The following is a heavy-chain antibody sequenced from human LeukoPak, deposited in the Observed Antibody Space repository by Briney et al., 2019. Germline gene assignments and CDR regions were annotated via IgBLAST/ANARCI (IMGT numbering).Heavy chain of an antibody. CDR2: IGTSSSFI. CDR1: GFTFSSYT. D-gene: IGHD4-17*01. CDR3: ARDLYGDYSFDY. J-gene: IGHJ4*02. V-gene: IGHV3-21*01. Sequence: GGSLRLSCAASGFTFSSYTMNWVRQAPGKGLEWVSSIGTSSSFICYADSVKGRFTISRDNAKNSLYLQMNYLRAEDTAVYYCARDLYGDYSFDYWGQGTLVTVSS.